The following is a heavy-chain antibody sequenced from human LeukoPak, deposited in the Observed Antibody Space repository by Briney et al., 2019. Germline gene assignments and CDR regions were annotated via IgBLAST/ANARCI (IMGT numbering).Heavy chain of an antibody. V-gene: IGHV4-59*01. Sequence: TETLSLTCTVSGGSISSYYWSWIRQPPGKGLEWIGYIYYSGSTNYNPSLKSRVTISLDTSKNQFSLKLRSVTAADTAVYYCAREGGSSSWYDYWGQGTLVTVSS. CDR2: IYYSGST. J-gene: IGHJ4*02. D-gene: IGHD6-13*01. CDR1: GGSISSYY. CDR3: AREGGSSSWYDY.